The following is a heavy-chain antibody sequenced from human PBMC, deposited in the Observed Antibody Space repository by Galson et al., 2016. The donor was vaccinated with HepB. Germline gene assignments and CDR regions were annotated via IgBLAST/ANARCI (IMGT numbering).Heavy chain of an antibody. CDR3: TKEDDFFDSTGYYVT. Sequence: SLRLSCASSGFTCNNSSLNWVCQPRGKGLEWVLGISVRGVTTYCRDSVNGRFIISRDTSENMLYRQMNSLIAEETAVYFCTKEDDFFDSTGYYVTWGQGTLVVVSS. J-gene: IGHJ4*01. V-gene: IGHV3-23*01. CDR1: GFTCNNSS. D-gene: IGHD3-22*01. CDR2: ISVRGVTT.